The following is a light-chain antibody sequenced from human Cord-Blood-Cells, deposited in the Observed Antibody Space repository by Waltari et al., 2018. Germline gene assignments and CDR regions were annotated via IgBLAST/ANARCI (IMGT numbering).Light chain of an antibody. V-gene: IGLV2-23*01. J-gene: IGLJ2*01. CDR3: CSYAGSSTVV. CDR1: SSDVGSDNI. CDR2: EGS. Sequence: QSALTQPASVSGSPGQSITISCTGTSSDVGSDNIVSWYQQHPGKAPKLMIYEGSKRPSGVSNRFSGSKSGNTASLTISGLQAEDEADYYCCSYAGSSTVVFGGGTKLTVL.